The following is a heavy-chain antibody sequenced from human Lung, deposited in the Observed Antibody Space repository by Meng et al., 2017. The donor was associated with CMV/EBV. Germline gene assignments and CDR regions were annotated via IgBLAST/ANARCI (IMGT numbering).Heavy chain of an antibody. D-gene: IGHD3-22*01. V-gene: IGHV3-30*04. CDR3: AKTEYYYDSSGYWGVDY. Sequence: SCAASGFTFSSYAMHWVRQAPGKGLECVAVISYDGSNKYYADSVKGRFTISRDNSKNTLYLQMNSLRAEDTAVYYCAKTEYYYDSSGYWGVDYWXQGTXVTVSS. CDR1: GFTFSSYA. J-gene: IGHJ4*02. CDR2: ISYDGSNK.